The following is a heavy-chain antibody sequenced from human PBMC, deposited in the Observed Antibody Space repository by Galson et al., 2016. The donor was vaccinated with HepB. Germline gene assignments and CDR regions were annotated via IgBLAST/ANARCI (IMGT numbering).Heavy chain of an antibody. CDR2: IVPLQNTH. CDR1: GVAFSSYV. J-gene: IGHJ6*02. CDR3: ARSVTAIRFTDFNYTMDV. V-gene: IGHV1-69*13. D-gene: IGHD3-16*01. Sequence: SVKVSCKATGVAFSSYVMTWVRQAPGQGLEWMGGIVPLQNTHNYAQQFKGRVTISADESTRTPYMELRSLRSEDTAVYYCARSVTAIRFTDFNYTMDVWGLGTPVIVSS.